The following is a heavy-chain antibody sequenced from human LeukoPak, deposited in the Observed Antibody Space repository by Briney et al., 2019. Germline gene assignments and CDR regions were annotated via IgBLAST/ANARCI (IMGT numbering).Heavy chain of an antibody. CDR3: AKDQRNYYDSSGYYSH. D-gene: IGHD3-22*01. J-gene: IGHJ4*02. Sequence: PGGSLRLSCAASGFTFSSYGMHWVRQAPGKGLEWVAFIRYDGSNKYYADSVKGRFTISRDNSKNTLYLQMHSLRAEDTAVYYCAKDQRNYYDSSGYYSHWGQGTLVTVSS. V-gene: IGHV3-30*02. CDR1: GFTFSSYG. CDR2: IRYDGSNK.